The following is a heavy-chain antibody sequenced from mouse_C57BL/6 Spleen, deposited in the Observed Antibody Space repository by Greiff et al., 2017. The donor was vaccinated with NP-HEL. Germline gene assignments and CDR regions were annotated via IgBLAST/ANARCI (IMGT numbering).Heavy chain of an antibody. J-gene: IGHJ2*01. CDR1: GYTFTSYW. CDR2: IHPNSGST. D-gene: IGHD1-1*01. CDR3: ARAYYGSSAYY. V-gene: IGHV1-64*01. Sequence: VQLQQSGAELVKPGASVKLSCKASGYTFTSYWMHWVKQRPGQGLEWIGMIHPNSGSTNYNEKFKSKATLTVDISSSTAYMQLSSLTSEDSAVYYCARAYYGSSAYYWSQGATLTVAS.